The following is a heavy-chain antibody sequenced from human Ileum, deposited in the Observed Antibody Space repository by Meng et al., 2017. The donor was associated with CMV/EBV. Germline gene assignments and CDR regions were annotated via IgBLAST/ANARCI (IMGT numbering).Heavy chain of an antibody. CDR1: GFTFSYFA. Sequence: GGSLRLSCAASGFTFSYFAMHWVRQAPGKGLEWVAVISYDGSNKYYADSVKGRFTISRDSSKNTLFLQMNSLRAEDTAKYYGARDGHCIGTRCYQTKGYYYGMDVWGQGTTVTVSS. D-gene: IGHD2-2*03. CDR2: ISYDGSNK. V-gene: IGHV3-30*04. CDR3: ARDGHCIGTRCYQTKGYYYGMDV. J-gene: IGHJ6*02.